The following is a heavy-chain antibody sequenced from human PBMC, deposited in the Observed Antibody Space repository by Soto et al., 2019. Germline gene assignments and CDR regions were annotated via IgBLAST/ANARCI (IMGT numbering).Heavy chain of an antibody. Sequence: EMQLVESGGGLVQPGGSLRLSCAASGFTFSDHYMDWVRQAPGKGLEWVGRIRNKANSYATEYAASVKGRFTISRDDSKNSLYLQMNSLRTEDTAVYYCARVPLVAGPAAPRGWFDPWGQGTLVTVSS. V-gene: IGHV3-72*01. J-gene: IGHJ5*02. CDR1: GFTFSDHY. D-gene: IGHD2-2*01. CDR2: IRNKANSYAT. CDR3: ARVPLVAGPAAPRGWFDP.